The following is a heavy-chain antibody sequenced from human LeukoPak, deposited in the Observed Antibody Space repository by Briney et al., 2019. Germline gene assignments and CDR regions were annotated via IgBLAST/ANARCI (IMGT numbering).Heavy chain of an antibody. Sequence: PGGSLKLSCAASGFTFSGSAMHWVRQAPGKGLEWVSYISSSGSTIYYADSVKGRFTISRDNAKNSLYLQMNSLRAEDTAVYYCARTVGATYFDYWGQGTLVTVSS. CDR2: ISSSGSTI. D-gene: IGHD1-26*01. CDR1: GFTFSGSA. V-gene: IGHV3-48*04. CDR3: ARTVGATYFDY. J-gene: IGHJ4*02.